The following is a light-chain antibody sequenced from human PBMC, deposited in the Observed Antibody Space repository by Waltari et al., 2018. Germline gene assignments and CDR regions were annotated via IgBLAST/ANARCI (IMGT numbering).Light chain of an antibody. CDR3: QQLDSYPVT. V-gene: IGKV1-9*01. J-gene: IGKJ3*01. CDR1: QAIRCY. Sequence: IQLTQSPSSLSASAGDRVTITCRASQAIRCYLAWYQQKPGKAPKVLIYATSTLQGGVPSRFIGSGSGTDFTLTISSLQPEDFATYDCQQLDSYPVTFGPGTKVDIK. CDR2: ATS.